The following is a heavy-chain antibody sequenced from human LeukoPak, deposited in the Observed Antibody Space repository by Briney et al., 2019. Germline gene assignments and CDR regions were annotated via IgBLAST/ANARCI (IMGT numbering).Heavy chain of an antibody. CDR3: ARIGDYYVSSGY. V-gene: IGHV1-69*13. Sequence: SVKVSCKASGGTFSSYAISWVRQAPGQGLEWMGGIIPIFGTANYAQKFQGRVTITADESTSTAYMELSSLRSEDTAVYYCARIGDYYVSSGYWGQGTLVTVSS. J-gene: IGHJ4*02. CDR2: IIPIFGTA. CDR1: GGTFSSYA. D-gene: IGHD3-22*01.